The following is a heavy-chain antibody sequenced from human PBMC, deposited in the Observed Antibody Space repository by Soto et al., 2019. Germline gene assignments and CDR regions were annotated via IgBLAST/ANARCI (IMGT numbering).Heavy chain of an antibody. CDR1: GGAISGYY. V-gene: IGHV4-59*01. CDR3: ARVKMATLYLVY. D-gene: IGHD5-12*01. CDR2: IYYSGTN. J-gene: IGHJ4*01. Sequence: LPETLSLTCTVSGGAISGYYWSWVRPPQGKALPWIGYIYYSGTNNYMPSPMGRLTMSVDTSKNQFSPELDSVTAADTAAYSGARVKMATLYLVYGGPGTLV.